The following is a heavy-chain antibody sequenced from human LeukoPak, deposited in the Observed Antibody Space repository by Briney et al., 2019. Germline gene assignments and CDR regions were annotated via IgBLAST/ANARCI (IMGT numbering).Heavy chain of an antibody. Sequence: SETLSLTCAVYGGSFSGYYWSWIRQPSGKGLEWIGEINHSGSTNYNPSLKSRVTISVDTSKNQFSLRLSSVTAADTAVYYCARGYSYGNDYWGQGTLVTVSS. CDR2: INHSGST. J-gene: IGHJ4*02. D-gene: IGHD5-18*01. CDR3: ARGYSYGNDY. V-gene: IGHV4-34*01. CDR1: GGSFSGYY.